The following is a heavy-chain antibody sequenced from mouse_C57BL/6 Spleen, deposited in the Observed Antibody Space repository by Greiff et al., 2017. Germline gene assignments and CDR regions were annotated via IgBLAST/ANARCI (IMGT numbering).Heavy chain of an antibody. D-gene: IGHD1-1*01. J-gene: IGHJ4*01. CDR1: GYTFTSYW. CDR2: IDPNSGGT. CDR3: ARRDYGRSYYAMDY. Sequence: QVQLKQPGAELVKPGASVKLSCKASGYTFTSYWMHWVKQRPGRGLEWIGRIDPNSGGTKYNEKFKSKATLTVDKPSSIAYMQLSSLTSEDSAVYYCARRDYGRSYYAMDYWGQGTSVTVSS. V-gene: IGHV1-72*01.